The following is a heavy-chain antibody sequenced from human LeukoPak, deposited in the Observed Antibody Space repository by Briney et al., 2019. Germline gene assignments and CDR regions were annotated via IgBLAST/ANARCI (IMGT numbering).Heavy chain of an antibody. CDR3: AKDEEGNYYDSSGYRDY. J-gene: IGHJ4*02. V-gene: IGHV3-23*01. CDR1: GFTFSSYA. CDR2: ISGSGGST. Sequence: GGSLRLSCAASGFTFSSYAMSWVRQAPGKGLEWVSAISGSGGSTYYADSVKGRFTISRDNSKNTLYLQMNSLRAEDTAVYYCAKDEEGNYYDSSGYRDYWGQGTLVTVSS. D-gene: IGHD3-22*01.